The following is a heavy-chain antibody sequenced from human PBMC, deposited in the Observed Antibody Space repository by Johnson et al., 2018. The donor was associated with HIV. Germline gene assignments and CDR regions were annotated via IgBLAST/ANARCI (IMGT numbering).Heavy chain of an antibody. Sequence: VQLVESGGGLVQPGGSLRLSCAASGFTFRTYWMAWVRQAPEKGPEWVANIKYDASEKYYVDSVKGQFTISRDNAKNSLYLQMNSLRTEDTAVYYCAKDGSSYAFDIWGQGTVVTVSS. J-gene: IGHJ3*02. CDR2: IKYDASEK. CDR3: AKDGSSYAFDI. D-gene: IGHD6-6*01. V-gene: IGHV3-7*01. CDR1: GFTFRTYW.